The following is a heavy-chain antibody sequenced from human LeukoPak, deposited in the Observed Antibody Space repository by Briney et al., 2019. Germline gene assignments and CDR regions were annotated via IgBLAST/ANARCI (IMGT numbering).Heavy chain of an antibody. CDR2: IYYSGST. Sequence: SETLSLTCTVSGGSISSSSYYWGWIRHPPGKGLEWIGSIYYSGSTYYNPSLKSRVTISVDTSKNQFSLKLSSVTAADTAVYYCARSSSSWYYYFDYWGQGTLVTVSS. CDR1: GGSISSSSYY. J-gene: IGHJ4*02. D-gene: IGHD6-13*01. CDR3: ARSSSSWYYYFDY. V-gene: IGHV4-39*01.